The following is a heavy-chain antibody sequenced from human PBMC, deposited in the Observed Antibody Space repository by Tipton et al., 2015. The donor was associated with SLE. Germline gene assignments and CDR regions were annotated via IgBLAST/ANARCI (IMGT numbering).Heavy chain of an antibody. CDR3: AKASMVLRYRFYSYGMDV. CDR1: GFTFSSYA. CDR2: IYSGGST. V-gene: IGHV3-23*03. J-gene: IGHJ6*02. D-gene: IGHD3-16*02. Sequence: SLRLSCAASGFTFSSYAMSWVRQAPGKGLEWVSVIYSGGSTYYADSVKGRFSISRDNAKKTMYLQMSSLRADDTAVYYCAKASMVLRYRFYSYGMDVWGQGTTVTVSS.